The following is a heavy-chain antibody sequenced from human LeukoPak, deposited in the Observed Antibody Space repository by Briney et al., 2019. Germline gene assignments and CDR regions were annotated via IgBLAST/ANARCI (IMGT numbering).Heavy chain of an antibody. CDR3: ARGLRYSHCWDV. D-gene: IGHD6-13*01. Sequence: SETLSLTCTVSGGSFSSYYWTWIRQPPGKGLEWVGYIDHGGSTNYNPSLRSRVSISSDTSKIQFSLELTSVTAADTAVYYCARGLRYSHCWDVWGKGTTVTVSS. J-gene: IGHJ6*04. V-gene: IGHV4-59*12. CDR1: GGSFSSYY. CDR2: IDHGGST.